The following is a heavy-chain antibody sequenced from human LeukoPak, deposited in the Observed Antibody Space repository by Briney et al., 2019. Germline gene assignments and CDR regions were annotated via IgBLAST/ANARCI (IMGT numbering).Heavy chain of an antibody. D-gene: IGHD5-12*01. J-gene: IGHJ6*03. Sequence: GASVKVSCKASGGTFSSYTISWVRQAPGQGLEWMGRIIPILGIANYAQKFQGRITITADKSTSTAYMELSSLRSEDTAVYYCARDRGYSGYDAGYYYYYMDVWGKGTTVTVSS. CDR2: IIPILGIA. V-gene: IGHV1-69*04. CDR1: GGTFSSYT. CDR3: ARDRGYSGYDAGYYYYYMDV.